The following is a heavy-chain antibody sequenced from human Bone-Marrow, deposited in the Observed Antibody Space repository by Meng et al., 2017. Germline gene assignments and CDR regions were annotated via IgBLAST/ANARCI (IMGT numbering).Heavy chain of an antibody. CDR3: ARGRNGVDY. V-gene: IGHV3-7*04. CDR2: INQYGSEK. Sequence: EVQVVESGGDLVQPGESLRLSCAALGFIFSSYWMTWVRQAPGKGLESVANINQYGSEKNYVDSVRGRFTISRDNTKNSLYLQMNSLRGEDTAVYYCARGRNGVDYWGQGTLVTASS. J-gene: IGHJ4*02. CDR1: GFIFSSYW. D-gene: IGHD5-24*01.